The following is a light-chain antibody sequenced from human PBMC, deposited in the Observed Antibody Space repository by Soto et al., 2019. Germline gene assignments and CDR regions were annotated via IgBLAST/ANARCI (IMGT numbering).Light chain of an antibody. V-gene: IGLV2-8*01. CDR3: SSYAGTQSRDV. CDR1: SSDVGGYNF. CDR2: EVT. J-gene: IGLJ1*01. Sequence: QSALTQPPSASGSRGQSVTISCTGTSSDVGGYNFVSWYQQHAGKAPKLILYEVTKRPSGVPDRFSGSKSGNTASLTVSGLQTEEEAHYYCSSYAGTQSRDVFGSGTKVTVL.